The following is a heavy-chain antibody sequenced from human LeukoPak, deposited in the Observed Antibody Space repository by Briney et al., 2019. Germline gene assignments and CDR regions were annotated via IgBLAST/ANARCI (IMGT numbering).Heavy chain of an antibody. Sequence: GGSLRLSCAASGFTFSSYAMHWVRQAPGKGLEWVAVISYDGSNKYYADSVKGRFTISRDNSKNTLYLQMNSLRAEDTAVYYCARDLGTFSGTDYWGQGTLVTVSS. CDR2: ISYDGSNK. J-gene: IGHJ4*02. D-gene: IGHD1-14*01. CDR1: GFTFSSYA. CDR3: ARDLGTFSGTDY. V-gene: IGHV3-30*04.